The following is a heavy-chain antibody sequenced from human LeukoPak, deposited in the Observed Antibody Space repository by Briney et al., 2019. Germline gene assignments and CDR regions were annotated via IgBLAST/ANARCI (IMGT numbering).Heavy chain of an antibody. V-gene: IGHV1-2*02. J-gene: IGHJ4*02. CDR1: GYTFTGYY. D-gene: IGHD6-13*01. CDR3: ARDSSSWQPDFDY. CDR2: INPNSGGT. Sequence: ASVKVSCKASGYTFTGYYMHWVRQAPGQGLEWMGWINPNSGGTNYAQKFQGRVTMTRDTSISTAYMELSRLRSDDTVVYYCARDSSSWQPDFDYWGQGTLVTVSS.